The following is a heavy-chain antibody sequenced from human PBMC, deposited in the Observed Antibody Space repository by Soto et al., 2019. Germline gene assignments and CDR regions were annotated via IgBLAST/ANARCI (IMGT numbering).Heavy chain of an antibody. CDR2: IYYLGNT. CDR1: GGSISSSSAY. CDR3: AGLYPYESSGYHLNY. J-gene: IGHJ4*02. V-gene: IGHV4-39*01. Sequence: PSETQSLTYTVSGGSISSSSAYWGWIRQPPGKGLEWVGSIYYLGNTYYNPSLGSRVTISVDTSKNQFSLKLRSVTAADTAVFYCAGLYPYESSGYHLNYWSQGALVTVSS. D-gene: IGHD3-22*01.